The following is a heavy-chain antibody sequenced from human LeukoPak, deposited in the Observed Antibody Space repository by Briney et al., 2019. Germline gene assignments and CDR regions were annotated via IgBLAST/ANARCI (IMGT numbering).Heavy chain of an antibody. J-gene: IGHJ3*02. D-gene: IGHD3-22*01. CDR3: ARDPRSDYYDILRAFDI. V-gene: IGHV4-30-4*01. Sequence: PSQTLSLTCTVSGGSISSGDYYWSWIRQPPGKGLEWIGYIYYSGSTYYNPSLKSRVTISVDKSKNQFSLKLSSVTAADTAVYYCARDPRSDYYDILRAFDIWGQGTMVTVSS. CDR2: IYYSGST. CDR1: GGSISSGDYY.